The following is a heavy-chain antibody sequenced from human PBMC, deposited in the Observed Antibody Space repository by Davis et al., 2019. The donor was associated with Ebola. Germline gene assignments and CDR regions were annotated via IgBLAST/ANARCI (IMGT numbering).Heavy chain of an antibody. J-gene: IGHJ6*01. V-gene: IGHV3-48*02. CDR2: ISSSSSTI. Sequence: GESLKISCAASGLTFSSYSMNWVRQAPGKGLEWVSYISSSSSTIYYADSVKGRFTISRDNAKNSLYLQMNSLRDEDTAVYYCARDRRGLSYYYYYGMDVWG. CDR3: ARDRRGLSYYYYYGMDV. CDR1: GLTFSSYS. D-gene: IGHD3-16*01.